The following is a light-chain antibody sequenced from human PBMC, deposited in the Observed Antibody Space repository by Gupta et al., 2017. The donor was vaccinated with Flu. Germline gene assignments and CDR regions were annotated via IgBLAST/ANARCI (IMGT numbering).Light chain of an antibody. CDR2: GEY. CDR1: SLRDYS. V-gene: IGLV3-19*01. CDR3: NSRDSSAKHLSWV. J-gene: IGLJ3*02. Sequence: SSELTQDPTVSVALGQTVRITCQGDSLRDYSASWYQQKPGQAPVLVIFGEYNRPSGIPARFSGSSSGDTASLTITGAQADDEADYYCNSRDSSAKHLSWVFGGGTKLTVL.